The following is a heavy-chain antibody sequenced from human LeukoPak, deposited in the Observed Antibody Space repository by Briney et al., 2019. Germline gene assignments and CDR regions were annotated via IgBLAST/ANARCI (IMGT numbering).Heavy chain of an antibody. CDR2: ISGRGSTT. CDR1: GFTFSSYA. J-gene: IGHJ6*02. D-gene: IGHD1-26*01. CDR3: AKLELPSGMDV. Sequence: GGSLRLSCAASGFTFSSYAMIWVRQAPGKGLEWVSDISGRGSTTNYADSVKGRFTISRDNSKNTLYLQMNSLRADDTAVYYCAKLELPSGMDVWGQGTTVTVSS. V-gene: IGHV3-23*01.